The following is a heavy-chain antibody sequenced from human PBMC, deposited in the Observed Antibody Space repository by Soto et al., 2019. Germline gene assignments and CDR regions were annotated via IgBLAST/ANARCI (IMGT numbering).Heavy chain of an antibody. Sequence: GGSLRLSCAVSGFTFSNYAMTWVRQAPGKGLEWVSLMSGNGGRIVYADSVKGRFTISRDNAKNSLHLQMNSLRAEDTAVYYCTRDASRDSSARGWFDPWGPGTLVTVSS. V-gene: IGHV3-23*01. CDR1: GFTFSNYA. CDR3: TRDASRDSSARGWFDP. CDR2: MSGNGGRI. D-gene: IGHD6-13*01. J-gene: IGHJ5*02.